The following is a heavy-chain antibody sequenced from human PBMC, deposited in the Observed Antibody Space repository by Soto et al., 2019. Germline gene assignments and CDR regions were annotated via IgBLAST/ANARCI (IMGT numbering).Heavy chain of an antibody. CDR1: GGTFSSYA. V-gene: IGHV1-69*13. CDR2: IIPIFGTA. D-gene: IGHD3-10*01. Sequence: SVKVSCKASGGTFSSYAISWVRQAPGQGLEWMGGIIPIFGTANYAQKFQGRVTITADESTSTAYMELSILRSEDTAVYYCARDTYYYGSGRGADSVWGQGTTVTVSS. CDR3: ARDTYYYGSGRGADSV. J-gene: IGHJ6*02.